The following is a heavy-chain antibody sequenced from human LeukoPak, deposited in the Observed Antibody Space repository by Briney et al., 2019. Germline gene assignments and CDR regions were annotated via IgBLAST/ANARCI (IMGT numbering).Heavy chain of an antibody. CDR2: ISGSGGST. CDR3: ARDGELRFLEWLTGHAFDI. Sequence: GGSLRLSCAASRFTFSSYAMSWVRQAPGKGLEWVSAISGSGGSTYYADSVKGRFTISRDNAKNSLYLQMNSLRAEDTAVYYCARDGELRFLEWLTGHAFDIWGQGTMVTVSS. J-gene: IGHJ3*02. V-gene: IGHV3-23*01. D-gene: IGHD3-3*01. CDR1: RFTFSSYA.